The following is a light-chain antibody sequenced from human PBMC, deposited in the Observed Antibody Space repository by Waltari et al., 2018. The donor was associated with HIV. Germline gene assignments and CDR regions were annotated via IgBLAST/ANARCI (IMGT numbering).Light chain of an antibody. CDR3: ATWADRPSGPVV. CDR1: SSN. CDR2: RNN. V-gene: IGLV1-47*01. Sequence: QSVLTHPPSASGTPGQRVTISCSGSSSNVHWYQKLPGTAPKLLIFRNNQRASGVPDRFSGSKSGTSASLVISGLRSEDEADYYCATWADRPSGPVVFGGGTKVTVL. J-gene: IGLJ2*01.